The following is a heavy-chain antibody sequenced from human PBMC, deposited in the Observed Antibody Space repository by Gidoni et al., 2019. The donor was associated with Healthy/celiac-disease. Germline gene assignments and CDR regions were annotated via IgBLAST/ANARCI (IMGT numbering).Heavy chain of an antibody. CDR3: AKAYYDILIPDY. J-gene: IGHJ4*02. V-gene: IGHV3-30*18. CDR1: GFTFSSYG. CDR2: ISYDGSNK. D-gene: IGHD3-9*01. Sequence: QVQLVESGGGVVQPGRSLRLSCAASGFTFSSYGMHWVRQAPGKGLEWVAVISYDGSNKYYADSVKGRFTISRDNSKNTRYLQMNSLRAEDTAVYYCAKAYYDILIPDYWGQGTLVTVSS.